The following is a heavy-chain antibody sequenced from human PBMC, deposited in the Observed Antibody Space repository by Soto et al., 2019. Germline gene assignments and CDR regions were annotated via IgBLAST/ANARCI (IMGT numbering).Heavy chain of an antibody. V-gene: IGHV4-34*01. D-gene: IGHD3-9*01. J-gene: IGHJ6*02. Sequence: SETLSLTCAVYGGSFSGYYWSWIRQPPGKGLEWIGEINHSGSTNYNPSLKSRVTISVDTSKNQFSLKLSSVTAADTAVYYCARGGLLRYFDWSPGYYYYGMDVWGQGTTVTVSS. CDR1: GGSFSGYY. CDR3: ARGGLLRYFDWSPGYYYYGMDV. CDR2: INHSGST.